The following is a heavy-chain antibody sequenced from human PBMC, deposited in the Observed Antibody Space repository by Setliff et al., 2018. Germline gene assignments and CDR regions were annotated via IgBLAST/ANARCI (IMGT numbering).Heavy chain of an antibody. CDR2: INHSGST. V-gene: IGHV4-34*01. CDR3: ARASGELFYDWYFDL. Sequence: SETLSLTCAVYGGSFSTYYWIWIRQPPGKGLEWIGEINHSGSTNYNPSLKSRVTISVDTSKNQFSLKLSSVTAADTAVYYCARASGELFYDWYFDLWGRGTLVTVSS. D-gene: IGHD3-10*01. CDR1: GGSFSTYY. J-gene: IGHJ2*01.